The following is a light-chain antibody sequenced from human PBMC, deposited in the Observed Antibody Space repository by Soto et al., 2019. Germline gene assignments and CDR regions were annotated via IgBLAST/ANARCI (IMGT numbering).Light chain of an antibody. CDR2: GAS. J-gene: IGKJ1*01. Sequence: IVLTQSPATLSVSPCEIATLSCSAIQTVSSNLALYLQKPGQAPRLLIYGASTRATGIPARFSGSGSGTEFTLTISSLQSEDFAVYYCQQYNNWPRTFGQGTKVDI. CDR3: QQYNNWPRT. CDR1: QTVSSN. V-gene: IGKV3-15*01.